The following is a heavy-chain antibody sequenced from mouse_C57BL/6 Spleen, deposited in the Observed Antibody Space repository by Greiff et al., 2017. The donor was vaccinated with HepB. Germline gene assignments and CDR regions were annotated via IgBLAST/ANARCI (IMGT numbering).Heavy chain of an antibody. J-gene: IGHJ4*01. CDR3: ARGCNYAKDY. Sequence: QVQLQQPGAELVMPGASVKLSCKASGYTFTSYWMHWVKQRPGQGLEWIGEIDPSDSYTNYNQKFKGKSTLTVDKSSSTAYMQLSSLTSEDSAVYYCARGCNYAKDYWGQGTSVTVS. D-gene: IGHD3-3*01. CDR2: IDPSDSYT. V-gene: IGHV1-69*01. CDR1: GYTFTSYW.